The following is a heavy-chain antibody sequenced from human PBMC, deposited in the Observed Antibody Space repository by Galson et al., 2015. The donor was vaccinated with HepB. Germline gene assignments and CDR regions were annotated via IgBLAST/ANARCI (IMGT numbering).Heavy chain of an antibody. CDR3: ARYGDYDPLTLIRVFDD. V-gene: IGHV1-18*01. D-gene: IGHD5-12*01. J-gene: IGHJ4*02. CDR1: NQLLRNSA. CDR2: ISPHKNAS. Sequence: SVKVSCKASNQLLRNSAFTWVRQAPGQGLEWMGWISPHKNASQYQQSLRDRLTLTTETSTNTVYMELRNLRSDDTAIYYCARYGDYDPLTLIRVFDDWGRGTLVTVSS.